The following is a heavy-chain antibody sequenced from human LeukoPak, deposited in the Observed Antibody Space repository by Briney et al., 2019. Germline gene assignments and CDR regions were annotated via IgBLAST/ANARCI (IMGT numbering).Heavy chain of an antibody. J-gene: IGHJ4*02. CDR1: GYTFTSYG. Sequence: ASVKVPCKTSGYTFTSYGISWVRQAPGQGLEWMGWISAYNGNTNYVQKLQGRVTMTTDTSTSTAYMELRSLRSDDTAVYYCARDRQWFGELKSPFDYWGQGTLVTVSS. CDR2: ISAYNGNT. CDR3: ARDRQWFGELKSPFDY. V-gene: IGHV1-18*04. D-gene: IGHD3-10*01.